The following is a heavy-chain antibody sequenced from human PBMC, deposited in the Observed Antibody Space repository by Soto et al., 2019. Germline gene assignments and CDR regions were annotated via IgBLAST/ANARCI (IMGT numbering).Heavy chain of an antibody. D-gene: IGHD3-9*01. CDR3: ARDRRYFDWLPAYYFDY. V-gene: IGHV3-30-3*01. J-gene: IGHJ4*02. CDR2: ISYDGSNK. CDR1: GFTFSSYA. Sequence: GGSLRLSCAASGFTFSSYAMHWVRQAPGKGLEWVAVISYDGSNKYYADSVKGRFTISRDNSKNTLYLQMNSLRAEDTAVYYCARDRRYFDWLPAYYFDYWGQGTLVTVSS.